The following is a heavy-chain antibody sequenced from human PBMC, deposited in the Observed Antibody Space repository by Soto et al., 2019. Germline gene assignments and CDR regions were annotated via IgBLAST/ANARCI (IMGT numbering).Heavy chain of an antibody. CDR3: ASSPSTMVRGVILTPNWFEP. V-gene: IGHV4-59*08. D-gene: IGHD3-10*01. CDR2: THYSRRT. CDR1: GGTISSYC. Sequence: PETLSLTCTVSGGTISSYCWSWIRQPPGKGLEWIGYTHYSRRTNYNPALKSRVTISVDTSKTQFSMKLSSVTAAGTAVYYCASSPSTMVRGVILTPNWFEPRGQGTLVTVFS. J-gene: IGHJ5*02.